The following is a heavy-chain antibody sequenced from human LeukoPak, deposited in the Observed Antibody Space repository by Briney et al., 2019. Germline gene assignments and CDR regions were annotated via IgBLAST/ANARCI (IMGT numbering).Heavy chain of an antibody. Sequence: PSETLSLTCTVSGGSISSYYWSWIRQPPGKGLEWIGYIYYSGSTNYNPSLKSRVTISVDTSKNQFSLKLSSVTAADTAVYYCARAYSSSWYFNWFDPWGQGTLVTVSS. D-gene: IGHD6-13*01. J-gene: IGHJ5*02. CDR1: GGSISSYY. CDR2: IYYSGST. V-gene: IGHV4-59*08. CDR3: ARAYSSSWYFNWFDP.